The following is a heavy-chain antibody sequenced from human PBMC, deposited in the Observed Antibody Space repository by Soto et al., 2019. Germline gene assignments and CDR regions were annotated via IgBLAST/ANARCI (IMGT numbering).Heavy chain of an antibody. D-gene: IGHD1-26*01. V-gene: IGHV1-3*05. CDR2: INAGNGNT. CDR3: ARFLGRAVGATFYAFHI. J-gene: IGHJ3*02. CDR1: GYTFTSYA. Sequence: QVQLVQSGAEEKKPGASVKVSCKASGYTFTSYAMNWVRQAPGQRLEWMGWINAGNGNTKYSQKFQGRVTITRDTPASTAYMEVSSLRAEDTAVYYCARFLGRAVGATFYAFHIGGQGQMVTVSA.